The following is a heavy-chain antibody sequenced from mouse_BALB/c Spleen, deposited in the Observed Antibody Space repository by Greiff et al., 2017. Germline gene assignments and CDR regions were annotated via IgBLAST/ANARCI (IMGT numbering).Heavy chain of an antibody. V-gene: IGHV1-39*01. J-gene: IGHJ4*01. Sequence: EVKLQQTGPELVKPGASVKISCKASGYSFTDYIMLWVKQSHGKSLEWIGNINPYYGSTSYNLKFKGKATLTVDKSSSTAYMQLNSLTSEDSAVYYCARERYDYDGYAMDYWGQGTSVTVSS. D-gene: IGHD2-4*01. CDR3: ARERYDYDGYAMDY. CDR2: INPYYGST. CDR1: GYSFTDYI.